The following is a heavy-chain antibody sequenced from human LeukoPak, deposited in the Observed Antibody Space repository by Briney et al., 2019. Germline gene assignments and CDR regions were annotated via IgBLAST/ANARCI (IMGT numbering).Heavy chain of an antibody. CDR1: GFTFSSYG. D-gene: IGHD3-22*01. V-gene: IGHV3-30*03. J-gene: IGHJ4*02. CDR2: ISYDESNK. Sequence: PGGSLRLSCAASGFTFSSYGMHWVRQAPGKGLEWVAVISYDESNKYYADSVKGRFTISRDNSKNTLYLRMNSLRAEDTAVYYCARGSSGDYWGQGTLVTVSS. CDR3: ARGSSGDY.